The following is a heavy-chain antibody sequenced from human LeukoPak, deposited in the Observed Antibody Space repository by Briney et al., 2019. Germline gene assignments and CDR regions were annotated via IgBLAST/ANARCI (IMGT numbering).Heavy chain of an antibody. Sequence: ASVKVSCKASGYTFSDYQMHWVRQAPGQGLEWMGLINPSGGSTTYAQSLQGRVTMTRDTSTGTFYMELSSLRSQDTAVYHCARDREGSSGWYAPDYWGQGTLVTVSA. V-gene: IGHV1-46*01. CDR2: INPSGGST. D-gene: IGHD6-19*01. CDR3: ARDREGSSGWYAPDY. CDR1: GYTFSDYQ. J-gene: IGHJ4*02.